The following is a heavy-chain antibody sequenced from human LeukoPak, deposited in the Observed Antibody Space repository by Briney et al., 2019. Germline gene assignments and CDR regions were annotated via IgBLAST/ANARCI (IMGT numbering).Heavy chain of an antibody. Sequence: GGSLRLSCAASGFTFSSYSMNWVRQAPGKGLEWVSYISSSSSTIYYADSVKGRFTISRDNSENTLYLQMNSLRAEDTAVYYCAKDPRGDYYGSGSYFDQWGQGTLVTVSS. CDR1: GFTFSSYS. D-gene: IGHD3-10*01. V-gene: IGHV3-48*01. J-gene: IGHJ4*02. CDR2: ISSSSSTI. CDR3: AKDPRGDYYGSGSYFDQ.